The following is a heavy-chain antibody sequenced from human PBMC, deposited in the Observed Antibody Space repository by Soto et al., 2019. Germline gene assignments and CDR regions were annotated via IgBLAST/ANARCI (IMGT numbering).Heavy chain of an antibody. J-gene: IGHJ4*02. Sequence: GGSLRLSCAASGFTFSSYAMSWVRQAPGKGLEWVSAISGSGGSTYYADSVKGRFTISRDNSKNTLYLQMNSLRAEDTAVYYCANFYGRDSLGELSTVDYWGQGTLVTVSS. CDR1: GFTFSSYA. V-gene: IGHV3-23*01. CDR2: ISGSGGST. D-gene: IGHD3-16*02. CDR3: ANFYGRDSLGELSTVDY.